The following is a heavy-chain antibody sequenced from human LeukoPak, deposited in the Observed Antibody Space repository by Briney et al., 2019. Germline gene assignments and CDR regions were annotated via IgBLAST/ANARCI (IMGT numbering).Heavy chain of an antibody. CDR2: IYSDGST. V-gene: IGHV3-53*01. D-gene: IGHD1-26*01. CDR1: GFIVSGDF. J-gene: IGHJ4*02. CDR3: ARERGRGRSAPWFDY. Sequence: GGSLRLSCAASGFIVSGDFMSWVRQAPGKGLEWVSAIYSDGSTYYADSVKGRFTISRDNSKNTLDLQMTGLRAEDTAVYYCARERGRGRSAPWFDYWGQGTLVTVSS.